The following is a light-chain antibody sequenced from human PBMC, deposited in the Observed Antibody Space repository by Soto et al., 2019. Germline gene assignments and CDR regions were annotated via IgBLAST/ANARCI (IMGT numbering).Light chain of an antibody. Sequence: EIVLTQSPGTLSLSPGERATLSCRASQSVSSYLAWYQENPGQAPRLLIYGASSRATGIPDRFSGSGSGTDFTLTISRLEPEDFALYYCQQYSTSPFTFGQGTKLEIK. CDR2: GAS. CDR1: QSVSSY. V-gene: IGKV3-20*01. J-gene: IGKJ2*01. CDR3: QQYSTSPFT.